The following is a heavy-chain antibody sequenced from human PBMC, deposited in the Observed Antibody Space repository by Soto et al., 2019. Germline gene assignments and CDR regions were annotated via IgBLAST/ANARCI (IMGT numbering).Heavy chain of an antibody. J-gene: IGHJ4*02. D-gene: IGHD3-16*01. V-gene: IGHV3-30-3*01. CDR1: GFTFSSYA. CDR3: ASRGGEGSYGAAFDY. CDR2: ISYDGSNK. Sequence: QVQLVESGGGVVQPGRSLRLSCAASGFTFSSYAMHWVRQAPGKGLEWVAVISYDGSNKYYADSVKGRFTISRDNSKNTLYLQMNSLRAEDTAVYYCASRGGEGSYGAAFDYWGQGTLVTVSS.